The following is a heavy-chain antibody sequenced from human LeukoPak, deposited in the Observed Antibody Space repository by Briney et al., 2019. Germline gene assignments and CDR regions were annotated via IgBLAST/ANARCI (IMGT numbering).Heavy chain of an antibody. D-gene: IGHD3-9*01. V-gene: IGHV1-2*02. CDR1: GYTFTGYY. CDR2: INPNSGGT. J-gene: IGHJ4*02. CDR3: ARGGALRYFDWFSRTGHDY. Sequence: ASVKVSCKASGYTFTGYYMHWVRQAPGQGLEWMGWINPNSGGTNYAQKFQGRVTMTRDTSISTAYMELSRLRSDDTAVYYCARGGALRYFDWFSRTGHDYWGQGTLVTVSS.